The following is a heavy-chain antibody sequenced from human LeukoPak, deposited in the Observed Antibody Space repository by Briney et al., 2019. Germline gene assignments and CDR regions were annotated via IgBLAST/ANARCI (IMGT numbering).Heavy chain of an antibody. V-gene: IGHV4-39*07. CDR1: GGSISSSSYY. CDR3: ARSYYGSGSTNYYYYYMDV. J-gene: IGHJ6*03. Sequence: SETLSLTCTVSGGSISSSSYYWGWIRQPPGKGLEWIGSIYYSGSTYYNPSLKSRVTISVDTSKNQFSLKLSSVTAADTAVYYCARSYYGSGSTNYYYYYMDVWGKGTTVTISS. CDR2: IYYSGST. D-gene: IGHD3-10*01.